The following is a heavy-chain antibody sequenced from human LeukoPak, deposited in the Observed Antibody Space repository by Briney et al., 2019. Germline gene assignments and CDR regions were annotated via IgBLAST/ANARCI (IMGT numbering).Heavy chain of an antibody. Sequence: ASVKVSCKASGYTFTSYYMHWVRQAPGQGLEWMGIINPSGGSTSYAQKFQGRVTMTRDMSTSTVYMELSSLRSEDTAVYYCARVGDSSGYYYGNYYYYYMDVWGKGTTVTISS. CDR1: GYTFTSYY. CDR3: ARVGDSSGYYYGNYYYYYMDV. J-gene: IGHJ6*03. D-gene: IGHD3-22*01. V-gene: IGHV1-46*01. CDR2: INPSGGST.